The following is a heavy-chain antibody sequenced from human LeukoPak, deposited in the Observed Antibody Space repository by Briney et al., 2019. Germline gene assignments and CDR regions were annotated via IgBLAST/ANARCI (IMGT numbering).Heavy chain of an antibody. CDR3: ARVEAVAEPTPSGVDY. CDR1: GYTFTGYY. V-gene: IGHV1-2*02. D-gene: IGHD6-13*01. Sequence: GASVKVSCKASGYTFTGYYMHWVRQAPGQGLEWMGWINPNSGGTNYAQKFQGRVTMTRDTSISTAYMELSRLRSDDTAVYYCARVEAVAEPTPSGVDYWGQGTLVTVSS. CDR2: INPNSGGT. J-gene: IGHJ4*02.